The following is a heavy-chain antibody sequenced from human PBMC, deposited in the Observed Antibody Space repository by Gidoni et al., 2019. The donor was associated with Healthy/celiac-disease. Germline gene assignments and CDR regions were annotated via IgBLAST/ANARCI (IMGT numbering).Heavy chain of an antibody. CDR2: ISGSGGGT. V-gene: IGHV3-23*01. Sequence: EVQLLESGGGLVQPGGSLRLSCAASGFTFRSYAMSWVRQTPGKGLEWVSTISGSGGGTYYADSVKGRFTSSRDNSKNTLYLQMNSLRAEDTAVYYCAKVPSYTGSYGDFDYWGQGTLVTVSS. CDR3: AKVPSYTGSYGDFDY. CDR1: GFTFRSYA. J-gene: IGHJ4*02. D-gene: IGHD1-26*01.